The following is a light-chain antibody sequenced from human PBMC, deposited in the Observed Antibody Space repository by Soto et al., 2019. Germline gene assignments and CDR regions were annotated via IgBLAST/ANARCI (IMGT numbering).Light chain of an antibody. CDR3: CSYAGRDTLYV. Sequence: QSPPTQPRSVSGTPGQSVTLSCTGTRTDVGGYNYVSWYQQHPGKVPKLMLYDVSKRPSGVPDRFSGSKSGNTASLTISGLQAEDEADYYCCSYAGRDTLYVFGSGTKVTVL. CDR1: RTDVGGYNY. J-gene: IGLJ1*01. CDR2: DVS. V-gene: IGLV2-11*01.